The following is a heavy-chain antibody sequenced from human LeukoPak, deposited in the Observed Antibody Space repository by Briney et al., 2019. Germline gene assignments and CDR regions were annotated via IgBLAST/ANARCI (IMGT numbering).Heavy chain of an antibody. J-gene: IGHJ6*02. Sequence: ASVKVSCKASGYTFTGYYMHWVRQAPGQGLEWMGRINPNSGGTNYAQKFQGRVTMTRDTSISTAYMELSRPRSDDTAVYYCARDGSSSWYYYYYGMDVWGQGTTVTVSS. D-gene: IGHD6-13*01. V-gene: IGHV1-2*06. CDR3: ARDGSSSWYYYYYGMDV. CDR1: GYTFTGYY. CDR2: INPNSGGT.